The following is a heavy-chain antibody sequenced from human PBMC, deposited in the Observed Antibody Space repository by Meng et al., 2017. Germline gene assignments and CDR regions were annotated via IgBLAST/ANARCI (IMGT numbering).Heavy chain of an antibody. CDR2: IKEDGSEK. D-gene: IGHD5-24*01. CDR1: GFTFSSYW. V-gene: IGHV3-7*01. CDR3: ARGFRDGHRYTWGY. Sequence: GESLKISCAASGFTFSSYWMSWVRQAPGKGLEWVANIKEDGSEKYHVDSVKGRFTIPRDNAQNSVYLQMNSLRAEDTAVYYCARGFRDGHRYTWGYWGQGTLVTVSS. J-gene: IGHJ4*02.